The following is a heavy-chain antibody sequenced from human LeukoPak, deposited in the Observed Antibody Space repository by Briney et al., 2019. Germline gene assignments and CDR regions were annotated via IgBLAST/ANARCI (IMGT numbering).Heavy chain of an antibody. CDR1: GFTFSNAW. Sequence: GGSLRLSCAASGFTFSNAWMSWVRQAPGKGLEWVGRIKSKTDGGTTDYAAPVKGRFTISRDDSKNTLYLQMNSLKTEDTAVYYCTTDLWSGYSYADDAFDIWGQGTMVTVSS. D-gene: IGHD5-18*01. J-gene: IGHJ3*02. CDR3: TTDLWSGYSYADDAFDI. CDR2: IKSKTDGGTT. V-gene: IGHV3-15*01.